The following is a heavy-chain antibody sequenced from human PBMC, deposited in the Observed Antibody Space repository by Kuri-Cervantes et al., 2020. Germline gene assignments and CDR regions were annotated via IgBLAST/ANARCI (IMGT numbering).Heavy chain of an antibody. D-gene: IGHD3-3*01. Sequence: GGSLRLSCAASGFTVSSNYMSWVRQAPGKGLEWVSVIYSGGSTCYADSVKGRFTISRDNSKNTLYLQMNSLRAEDTALYYCAKGSGSSSYYYYYYGMDVWGQGTTVTVSS. V-gene: IGHV3-53*05. CDR2: IYSGGST. J-gene: IGHJ6*02. CDR1: GFTVSSNY. CDR3: AKGSGSSSYYYYYYGMDV.